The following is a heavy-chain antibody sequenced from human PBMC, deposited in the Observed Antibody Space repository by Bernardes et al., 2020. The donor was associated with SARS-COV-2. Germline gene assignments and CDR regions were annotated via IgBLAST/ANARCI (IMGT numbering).Heavy chain of an antibody. Sequence: SVKVSCKASGYTFTGYYMHWVRQAPGQGLEWMGWINPNSGGTNYAQKFQGRVTMTRDTSISTAYMELSRLRSDDTAVYYCARDPPYYDILTGYGLDYWGQGTLVTVSS. CDR2: INPNSGGT. D-gene: IGHD3-9*01. V-gene: IGHV1-2*02. CDR1: GYTFTGYY. CDR3: ARDPPYYDILTGYGLDY. J-gene: IGHJ4*02.